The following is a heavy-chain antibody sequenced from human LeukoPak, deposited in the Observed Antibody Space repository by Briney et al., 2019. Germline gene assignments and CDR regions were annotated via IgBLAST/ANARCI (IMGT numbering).Heavy chain of an antibody. V-gene: IGHV4-34*01. CDR1: GGSFSGYY. CDR2: INHSGST. Sequence: PSGTLSLTCAVYGGSFSGYYWSWIRQPPGKGLEWIGEINHSGSTNYNPSLKSRVTISVDTSKNQFSLKLSSVTAADTAVYYCARRDGQLVRDRIFDYWGQGTLVTVSS. D-gene: IGHD6-6*01. J-gene: IGHJ4*02. CDR3: ARRDGQLVRDRIFDY.